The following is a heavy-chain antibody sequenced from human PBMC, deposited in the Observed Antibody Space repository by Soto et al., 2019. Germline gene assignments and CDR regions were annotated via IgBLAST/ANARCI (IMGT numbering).Heavy chain of an antibody. V-gene: IGHV3-48*01. D-gene: IGHD3-22*01. CDR1: GLTFSSYG. Sequence: GGSLRLSCAASGLTFSSYGMNWVRQAPGKGLEWISYISSSSGTIYYADSVKGRFTISRDNAKNSMYLQMNSLRAEDTAVYYCARRVLYDSSGFDYWGQGALVTVS. CDR2: ISSSSGTI. CDR3: ARRVLYDSSGFDY. J-gene: IGHJ4*02.